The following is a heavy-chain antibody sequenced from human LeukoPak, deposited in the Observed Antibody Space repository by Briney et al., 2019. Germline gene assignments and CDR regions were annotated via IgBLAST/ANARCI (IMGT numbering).Heavy chain of an antibody. CDR1: GFTFSSYG. CDR3: AKDMATTVVTFIPD. CDR2: ISYDGSNK. Sequence: GGSLRLSCAASGFTFSSYGMHWVRQAPGKGLEWVAVISYDGSNKYYADSVKGRFSISGDNSKNTLYLQMNSLRAEDTAVYYCAKDMATTVVTFIPDWGQGTLVTVSS. D-gene: IGHD4-23*01. J-gene: IGHJ4*02. V-gene: IGHV3-30*18.